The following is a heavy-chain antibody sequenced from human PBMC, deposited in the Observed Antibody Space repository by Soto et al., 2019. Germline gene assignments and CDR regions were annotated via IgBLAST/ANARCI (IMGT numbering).Heavy chain of an antibody. Sequence: QVQLVQSGAEVKKPGSSVKVSCKASGGTFSSYTISWVRQAPGQGLEWMGRIIPILGIANYAQKFQGRVTLTADKSTSTAYMELSSLRSEDTAVYYCARDLVDTAMAPSWGQGTLVTVSS. J-gene: IGHJ4*02. CDR3: ARDLVDTAMAPS. CDR2: IIPILGIA. CDR1: GGTFSSYT. V-gene: IGHV1-69*08. D-gene: IGHD5-18*01.